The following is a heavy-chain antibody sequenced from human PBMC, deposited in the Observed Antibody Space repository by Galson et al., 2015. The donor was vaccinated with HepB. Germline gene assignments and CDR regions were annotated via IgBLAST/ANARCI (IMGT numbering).Heavy chain of an antibody. V-gene: IGHV1-18*01. J-gene: IGHJ4*02. CDR2: IGSYSSYT. Sequence: SVKVSCKASGYIFTSYGISWGRQAPGQGLEWMGWIGSYSSYTNYAQKFQGRVTMTTDTSTSTAYMELRSLRSDDTAVYYCARDRASIGYYDIWGQGTLVTVSS. CDR3: ARDRASIGYYDI. D-gene: IGHD3-22*01. CDR1: GYIFTSYG.